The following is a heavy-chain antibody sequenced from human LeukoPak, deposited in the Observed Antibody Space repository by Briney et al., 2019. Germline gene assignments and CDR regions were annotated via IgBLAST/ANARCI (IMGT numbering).Heavy chain of an antibody. D-gene: IGHD5-24*01. CDR1: GNYW. V-gene: IGHV3-74*01. J-gene: IGHJ4*02. CDR3: TRVGYIDEGIDY. Sequence: GGSLRLSCAASGNYWMHWVRQVPGKGLVWVSHINSDGNWTSYADSVKGRFTISKDNAKNTVYLQMNSLRAEDTAIYYCTRVGYIDEGIDYWGQGTLVTVSS. CDR2: INSDGNWT.